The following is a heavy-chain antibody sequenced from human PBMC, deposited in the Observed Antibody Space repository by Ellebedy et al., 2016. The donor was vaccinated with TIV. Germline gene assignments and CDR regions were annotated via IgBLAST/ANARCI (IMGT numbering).Heavy chain of an antibody. CDR2: ITGDGGTT. Sequence: GESLKISXVASGFPFTSFAISWVRQAPGKGLEWVSSITGDGGTTYYADSVKGRFTISRDNSKNTLYLEMNSLRAEDTAVYYCARDIGPAAILDAFDIWGQGTMVTVSS. D-gene: IGHD2-2*02. CDR3: ARDIGPAAILDAFDI. V-gene: IGHV3-23*01. CDR1: GFPFTSFA. J-gene: IGHJ3*02.